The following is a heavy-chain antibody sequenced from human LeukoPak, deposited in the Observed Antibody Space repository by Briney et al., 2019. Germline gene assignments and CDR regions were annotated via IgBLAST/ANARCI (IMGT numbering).Heavy chain of an antibody. CDR3: AREGPSSSFFDY. Sequence: GGSLRLSCAASGFTFSSYWMSWVRQDPGKGLEWVANIKQDGSEKYSVDSVKGRFTISRDNAKKSLYLQMSSLRVEDTAVYYCAREGPSSSFFDYWGQGTLVTVSS. CDR1: GFTFSSYW. J-gene: IGHJ4*02. D-gene: IGHD6-6*01. CDR2: IKQDGSEK. V-gene: IGHV3-7*01.